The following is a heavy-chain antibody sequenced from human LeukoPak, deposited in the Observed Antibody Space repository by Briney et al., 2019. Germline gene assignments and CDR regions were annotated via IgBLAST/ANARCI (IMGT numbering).Heavy chain of an antibody. D-gene: IGHD6-6*01. J-gene: IGHJ6*03. CDR1: GGSFSGYY. CDR3: AKGPTARPFYYYYMDV. V-gene: IGHV4-34*01. CDR2: INHSGST. Sequence: SETLSLTCAVYGGSFSGYYWSWIRQPPGKGLEWIGEINHSGSTNYNPSLKSRVTISVDTSKNQFSLKLSSVTAADTAVYYCAKGPTARPFYYYYMDVWGKGTTVTVSS.